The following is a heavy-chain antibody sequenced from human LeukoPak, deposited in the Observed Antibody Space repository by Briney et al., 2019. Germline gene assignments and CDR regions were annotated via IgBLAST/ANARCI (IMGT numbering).Heavy chain of an antibody. CDR2: IYYSGST. D-gene: IGHD2-2*01. CDR3: ASGPSPAAITYAFDI. J-gene: IGHJ3*02. Sequence: PSETLSLTCTVSGGSISSSSYYWVWIRQPPGNGLEWIGSIYYSGSTYYNPSLKSRVTISVDTSKNQFSLKLSSVTAADTAVYYCASGPSPAAITYAFDIWGQGTMVTVSS. CDR1: GGSISSSSYY. V-gene: IGHV4-39*07.